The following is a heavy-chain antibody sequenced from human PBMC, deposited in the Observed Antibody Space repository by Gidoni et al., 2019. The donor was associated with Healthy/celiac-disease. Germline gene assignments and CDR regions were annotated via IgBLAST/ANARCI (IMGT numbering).Heavy chain of an antibody. CDR2: ISGSGGST. CDR3: ATSPAGIAAAGYWYFDL. J-gene: IGHJ2*01. Sequence: EVQLLESGGGLVQPGGSVRRSCAAFGLPFSSHAMSWVGQAPGKGLEWVSAISGSGGSTYYADSVKVRFTISRDKSKNTLYLQMNSLRAEDTAVYYCATSPAGIAAAGYWYFDLWGRGTLVTVSS. CDR1: GLPFSSHA. V-gene: IGHV3-23*01. D-gene: IGHD6-13*01.